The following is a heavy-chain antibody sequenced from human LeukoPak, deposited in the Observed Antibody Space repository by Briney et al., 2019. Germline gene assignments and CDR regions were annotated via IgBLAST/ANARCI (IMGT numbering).Heavy chain of an antibody. CDR3: ASPSRGTYGVMFDY. J-gene: IGHJ4*02. CDR2: IYHSGST. CDR1: GGSISSSSYY. Sequence: SETLSLTCTVSGGSISSSSYYWGWIRQPPGKGLEWIGNIYHSGSTSYNLSLLSRVSISGDTSKNQFSLQLSSVTAADTAVYYCASPSRGTYGVMFDYWGQGILVTVSS. V-gene: IGHV4-39*07. D-gene: IGHD3-16*01.